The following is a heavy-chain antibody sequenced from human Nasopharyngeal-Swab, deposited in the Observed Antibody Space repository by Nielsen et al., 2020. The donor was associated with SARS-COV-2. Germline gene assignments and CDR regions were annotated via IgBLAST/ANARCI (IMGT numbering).Heavy chain of an antibody. Sequence: ASVKVSCKASGYTFTSYDINWVRQATGQGLEWMGWMNPNSSNTGYAQKFQGRVTMTRNTSISTAYMELSSLRSEDTAVYYCARALTRSITIFGVVIPNWFDPWGQGTLVTVSS. V-gene: IGHV1-8*01. CDR1: GYTFTSYD. CDR2: MNPNSSNT. J-gene: IGHJ5*02. CDR3: ARALTRSITIFGVVIPNWFDP. D-gene: IGHD3-3*01.